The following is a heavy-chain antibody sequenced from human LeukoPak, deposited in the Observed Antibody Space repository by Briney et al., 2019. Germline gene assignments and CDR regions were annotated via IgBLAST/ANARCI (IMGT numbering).Heavy chain of an antibody. D-gene: IGHD3-22*01. CDR1: GYTFTNYY. Sequence: SVKVSCKASGYTFTNYYMHWVRQAPGQGLEWMGGIIPIFGTANYAQKFQGRVTITADESTSTAYMELSSLRSEDTAVYYCARGYYDSSGYYSRFDYWGQGTLVTVSS. J-gene: IGHJ4*02. CDR3: ARGYYDSSGYYSRFDY. V-gene: IGHV1-69*13. CDR2: IIPIFGTA.